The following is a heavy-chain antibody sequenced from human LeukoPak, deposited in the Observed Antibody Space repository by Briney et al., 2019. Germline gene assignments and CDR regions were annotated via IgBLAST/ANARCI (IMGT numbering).Heavy chain of an antibody. V-gene: IGHV3-74*03. Sequence: GGSLRLSCAASGFTFSREWMHWVRQPPGKGRVWVSRISYDGSITTYAGSVQGRFTTSREKGKRTVFPLMESPIGDDTAVDLCLRRYYEYNVYDRHFDFWGQGILVTVSS. CDR1: GFTFSREW. J-gene: IGHJ4*02. D-gene: IGHD5/OR15-5a*01. CDR2: ISYDGSIT. CDR3: LRRYYEYNVYDRHFDF.